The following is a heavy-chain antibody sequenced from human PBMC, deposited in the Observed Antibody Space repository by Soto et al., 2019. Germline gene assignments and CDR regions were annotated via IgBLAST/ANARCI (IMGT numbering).Heavy chain of an antibody. Sequence: PGGSLRLSCAASGFTFSSYAMSWVRQAPGKGLEWVSAISGSGGSTYYADSVKGRFTISRDNSKNTLYLQMNSLRAEDTAVYYCAKSHVGNWNYRGYYYGMDVWGQGTTVTVSS. D-gene: IGHD1-7*01. CDR3: AKSHVGNWNYRGYYYGMDV. J-gene: IGHJ6*02. CDR1: GFTFSSYA. V-gene: IGHV3-23*01. CDR2: ISGSGGST.